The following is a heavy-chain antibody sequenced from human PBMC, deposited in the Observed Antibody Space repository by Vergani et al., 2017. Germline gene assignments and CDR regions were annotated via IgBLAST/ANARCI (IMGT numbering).Heavy chain of an antibody. J-gene: IGHJ2*01. V-gene: IGHV4-61*02. Sequence: QVQLQESGPGLVKPSQTLSLTCSVSGGAVNSGSNFSTWIRQPAGKGLEWIGRTSTDGSTHYNPSLKSRVTVSVDTTKTQISLRLTSVTAEDTAVYYCARSQGDYWYFDLWGPGSLVTVSS. CDR1: GGAVNSGSNF. CDR3: ARSQGDYWYFDL. CDR2: TSTDGST. D-gene: IGHD2-21*01.